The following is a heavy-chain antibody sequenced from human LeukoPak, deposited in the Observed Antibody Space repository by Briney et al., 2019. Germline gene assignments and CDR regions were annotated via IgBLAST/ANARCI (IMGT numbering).Heavy chain of an antibody. V-gene: IGHV3-20*04. CDR3: AKYATYDSSPDYLDS. J-gene: IGHJ4*02. D-gene: IGHD3-22*01. CDR1: GFTFDDYG. CDR2: INWNGGST. Sequence: PGGSLRLSCAASGFTFDDYGMSWVRQAPGKGLECVSGINWNGGSTGYADSVKGRFTISRDNSKNTLFLQMNSLRSEDTAVYYCAKYATYDSSPDYLDSWGQGTLVTVTS.